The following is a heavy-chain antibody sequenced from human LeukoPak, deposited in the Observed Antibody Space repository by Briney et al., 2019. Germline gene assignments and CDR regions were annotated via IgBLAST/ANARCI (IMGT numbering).Heavy chain of an antibody. V-gene: IGHV4-59*12. Sequence: SETLSLTCTVSGGSISSYYWSWIRQPPGKGLEWIGFVYYSGSTNYNPSLKSRVTLSVDTSKNQFSLKLSSVTAADTAVYYCARVVVMDWFDPWGQGTLVTVSS. J-gene: IGHJ5*02. CDR2: VYYSGST. CDR3: ARVVVMDWFDP. CDR1: GGSISSYY. D-gene: IGHD3-22*01.